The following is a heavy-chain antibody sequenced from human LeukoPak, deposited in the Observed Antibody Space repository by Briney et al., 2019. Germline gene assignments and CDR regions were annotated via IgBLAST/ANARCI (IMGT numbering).Heavy chain of an antibody. Sequence: AGGSLRLSCAASGFTFSSYSMNWVRQAPGKGLEWVSSISSSSSYIYYADSVKGRFTISRDNAKNSLYLQMNSLRAEDTAVYYCAREPAIGSSFSHYYYYGMDVWGQGTTVTVSS. J-gene: IGHJ6*02. D-gene: IGHD6-13*01. CDR3: AREPAIGSSFSHYYYYGMDV. CDR2: ISSSSSYI. CDR1: GFTFSSYS. V-gene: IGHV3-21*01.